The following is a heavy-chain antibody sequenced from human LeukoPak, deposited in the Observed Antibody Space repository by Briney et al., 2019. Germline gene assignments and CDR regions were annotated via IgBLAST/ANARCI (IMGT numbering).Heavy chain of an antibody. CDR2: IYTSGST. J-gene: IGHJ5*02. D-gene: IGHD3-10*01. V-gene: IGHV4-4*07. CDR1: GGSISSYY. CDR3: ARPRALEEQPTYGNNWFDP. Sequence: SETLSLTCTVSGGSISSYYWSWIRQPAGKGLEWIGRIYTSGSTNYNPSLKSRVTMSVDTSKNQFSLKLSSVTAADTAVYYCARPRALEEQPTYGNNWFDPWGQGTLVTVSS.